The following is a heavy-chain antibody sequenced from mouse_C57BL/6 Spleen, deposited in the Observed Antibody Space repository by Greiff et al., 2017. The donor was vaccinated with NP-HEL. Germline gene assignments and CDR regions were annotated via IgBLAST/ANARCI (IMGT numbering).Heavy chain of an antibody. Sequence: VQLQQSGAELARPGASVKLSCKASGYTFTSYGISWVKQRTGQGLEWIGEIYPRSGNTYPHEKFKGKATLTADKSSSTAYMELRSLTSEDSAGYFCARGDIYAYDVGYAMDYWGQGTSVTVSS. CDR1: GYTFTSYG. J-gene: IGHJ4*01. CDR3: ARGDIYAYDVGYAMDY. D-gene: IGHD2-2*01. CDR2: IYPRSGNT. V-gene: IGHV1-81*01.